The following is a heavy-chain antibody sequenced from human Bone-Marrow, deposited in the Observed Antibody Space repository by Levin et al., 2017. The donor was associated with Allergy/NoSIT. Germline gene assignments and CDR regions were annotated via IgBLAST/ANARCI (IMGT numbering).Heavy chain of an antibody. CDR1: GLIFSNYS. CDR3: AGYNTSGNHSTFDY. V-gene: IGHV3-23*01. CDR2: ISVSGSTT. D-gene: IGHD3-22*01. J-gene: IGHJ4*02. Sequence: LSLTCAASGLIFSNYSMNWVRQAPGKGLEWVSQISVSGSTTHYAASVRGRFTSPGDNTNHTVYLQMNSLRADDTAVNYCAGYNTSGNHSTFDYWVQGTLVTVSS.